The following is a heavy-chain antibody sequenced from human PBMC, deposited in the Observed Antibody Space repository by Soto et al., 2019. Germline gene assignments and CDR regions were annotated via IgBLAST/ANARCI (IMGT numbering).Heavy chain of an antibody. Sequence: GGSLRLSCAASGFTFSIYSMNWVRQAPGKGLEWVSYISSGSSTIYYADSVKGRFTISRDNAKNSLFLQMNGLRAEDTAVYYCARRLSTGAFDIWGQGALVTVSS. CDR2: ISSGSSTI. V-gene: IGHV3-48*01. D-gene: IGHD2-2*01. J-gene: IGHJ3*02. CDR1: GFTFSIYS. CDR3: ARRLSTGAFDI.